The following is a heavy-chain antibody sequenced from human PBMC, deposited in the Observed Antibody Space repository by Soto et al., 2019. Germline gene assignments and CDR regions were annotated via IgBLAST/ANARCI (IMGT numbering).Heavy chain of an antibody. Sequence: ASVKVSCKASGYTFTSYGISWVRQAPGQGLEWMGWISAYNGNTNYAQKLQGRVTMTTDTSTSTAYMELRSLRSDDTAVYYCARVGKYFDWLSPGDAFDIWGQGTMVT. CDR1: GYTFTSYG. CDR2: ISAYNGNT. CDR3: ARVGKYFDWLSPGDAFDI. J-gene: IGHJ3*02. V-gene: IGHV1-18*01. D-gene: IGHD3-9*01.